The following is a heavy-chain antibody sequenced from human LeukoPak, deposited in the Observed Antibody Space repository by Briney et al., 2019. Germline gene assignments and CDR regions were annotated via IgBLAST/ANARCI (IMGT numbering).Heavy chain of an antibody. J-gene: IGHJ4*02. Sequence: PSETLSLTCTVSGGSVTTYYWSWIRQPPGRGLEWIGYIYYSGSTNYNPSLKSRVTISVDTSKNQFSLKLSSVTAADTAVYYCARDAAHDYGDYGFDYWGQGTLVTVSS. CDR2: IYYSGST. V-gene: IGHV4-59*02. D-gene: IGHD4-17*01. CDR3: ARDAAHDYGDYGFDY. CDR1: GGSVTTYY.